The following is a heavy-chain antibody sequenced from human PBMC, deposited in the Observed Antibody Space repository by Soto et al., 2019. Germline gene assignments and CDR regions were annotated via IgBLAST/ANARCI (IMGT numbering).Heavy chain of an antibody. CDR1: GGSFSGYY. J-gene: IGHJ3*01. Sequence: PSEELSLTCAVYGGSFSGYYWSWIRQPPGKGLEWIGEINHSGSTNYNPSLKSRVTISVDTSKNQFSLKLSSVTAADTAVYYCARLQDSNQACDAYDFWGQGT. CDR3: ARLQDSNQACDAYDF. V-gene: IGHV4-34*01. CDR2: INHSGST. D-gene: IGHD1-1*01.